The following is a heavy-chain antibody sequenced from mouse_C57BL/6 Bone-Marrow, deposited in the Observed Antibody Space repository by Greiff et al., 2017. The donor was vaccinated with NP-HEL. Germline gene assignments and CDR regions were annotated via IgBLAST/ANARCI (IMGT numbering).Heavy chain of an antibody. CDR3: ARGGYYGSSLDY. Sequence: VQLQQSGAELARPGASVKLSCKASGYTFTSYGISWVKQRTGQGLEWIGEIYPRSGNTYYNEKFTGKATLTAEKSSSTAYMELRSLTSEDSAVCFCARGGYYGSSLDYWGQGTTLTVSS. CDR1: GYTFTSYG. J-gene: IGHJ2*01. D-gene: IGHD1-1*01. CDR2: IYPRSGNT. V-gene: IGHV1-81*01.